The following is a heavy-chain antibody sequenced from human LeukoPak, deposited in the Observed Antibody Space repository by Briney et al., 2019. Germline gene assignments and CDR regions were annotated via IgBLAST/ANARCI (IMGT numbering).Heavy chain of an antibody. CDR2: INPNSGGT. D-gene: IGHD1-20*01. CDR3: ARCSMGNWNYYYYYGMDV. V-gene: IGHV1-2*02. Sequence: GASVKVSCKASGYTFTGYCMHWVRQAPGQGLEWVGWINPNSGGTNYAQKFQGRVTMTRDTSISTAYMELSRLRSDDTAVYYCARCSMGNWNYYYYYGMDVWGQGTTVTVSS. J-gene: IGHJ6*02. CDR1: GYTFTGYC.